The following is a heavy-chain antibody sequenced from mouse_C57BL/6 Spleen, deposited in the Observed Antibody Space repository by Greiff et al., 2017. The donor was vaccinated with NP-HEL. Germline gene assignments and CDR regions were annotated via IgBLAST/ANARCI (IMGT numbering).Heavy chain of an antibody. Sequence: VQLKESGAELVKPGASVKLSCTASGFNIKDYYMHWVKQRTEQGLEWIGKIDPEDGETKYAPKFQGKATITADTSSNTAYMQLSSLTSEDTAVYYCARSLCCGDFDCWGKGTTLTVAS. CDR2: IDPEDGET. V-gene: IGHV14-2*01. CDR1: GFNIKDYY. J-gene: IGHJ2*01. CDR3: ARSLCCGDFDC. D-gene: IGHD6-1*01.